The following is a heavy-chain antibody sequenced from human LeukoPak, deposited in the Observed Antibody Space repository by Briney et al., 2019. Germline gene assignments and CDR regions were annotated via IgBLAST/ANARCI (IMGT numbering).Heavy chain of an antibody. CDR2: IYSGGST. D-gene: IGHD1-14*01. V-gene: IGHV3-53*01. CDR1: GFTFSGNY. J-gene: IGHJ4*02. CDR3: ARGNPGGEYY. Sequence: GGSLRLSCAASGFTFSGNYMSWVHQAPGKGLEWVSTIYSGGSTYYADSVKGRFTISRDNSKNTLYLQMNSLRAEDTAVYYCARGNPGGEYYWGQGTLVTVSS.